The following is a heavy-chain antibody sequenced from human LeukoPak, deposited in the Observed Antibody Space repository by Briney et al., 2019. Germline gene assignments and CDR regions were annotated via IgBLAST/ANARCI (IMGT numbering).Heavy chain of an antibody. D-gene: IGHD1-26*01. J-gene: IGHJ4*02. Sequence: ASVKVSCKASGYTFTSYYMHCVRQAPGQGLEWMGIINPSGGSTSYAQKFQGRVTMTRDTSTSTVYMELSSLRSEDTAAYYCARGQNSGPFDYWGQGTLVTVSS. CDR2: INPSGGST. V-gene: IGHV1-46*01. CDR1: GYTFTSYY. CDR3: ARGQNSGPFDY.